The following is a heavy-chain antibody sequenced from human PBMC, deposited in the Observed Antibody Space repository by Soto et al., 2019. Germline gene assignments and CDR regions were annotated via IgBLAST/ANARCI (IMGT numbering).Heavy chain of an antibody. CDR1: GYTFTGYY. CDR2: INPNSGGT. CDR3: ARDLVTISSGIQYYYYYYGMDV. J-gene: IGHJ6*02. V-gene: IGHV1-2*02. Sequence: ASVNVSCKASGYTFTGYYMHWVRQAPGQGLEWMGWINPNSGGTNYAQKFQGRVTMTRDTSISTAYMELSRLRSDDTAVYYCARDLVTISSGIQYYYYYYGMDVWGQGTTVTVSS. D-gene: IGHD3-22*01.